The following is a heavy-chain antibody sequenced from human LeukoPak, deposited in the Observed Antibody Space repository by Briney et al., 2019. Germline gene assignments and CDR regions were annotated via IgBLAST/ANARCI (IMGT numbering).Heavy chain of an antibody. D-gene: IGHD1-1*01. CDR2: INSDGSTT. V-gene: IGHV3-74*01. CDR3: VRDASETMNGNY. J-gene: IGHJ4*02. CDR1: GFSLANSW. Sequence: GGSLRLSCAVSGFSLANSWMHWVRQAPGKGLVWVSLINSDGSTTNYADSVQGRFTISRDNAKNTLYLQMNSLRAEDTAVYYCVRDASETMNGNYWGQGTLVTVSS.